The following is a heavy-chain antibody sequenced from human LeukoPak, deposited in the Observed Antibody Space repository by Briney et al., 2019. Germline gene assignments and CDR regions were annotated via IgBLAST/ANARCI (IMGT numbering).Heavy chain of an antibody. CDR3: ARVSSGWSGFLYYFDY. V-gene: IGHV1-2*02. J-gene: IGHJ4*02. Sequence: ASVKVSCKASGFMFTDYYIHWVRQAPGQGLEWIGWINPTSGGTNFAQRFQGRVTMTGDTSISTVYMELSRLRSDDTAVYYCARVSSGWSGFLYYFDYWGQGTLVTVSS. D-gene: IGHD6-19*01. CDR2: INPTSGGT. CDR1: GFMFTDYY.